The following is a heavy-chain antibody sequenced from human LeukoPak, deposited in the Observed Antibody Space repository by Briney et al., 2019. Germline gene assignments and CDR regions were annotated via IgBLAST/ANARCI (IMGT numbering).Heavy chain of an antibody. CDR2: IYSNENT. Sequence: PSETLSLTCTVSGGSITSYYWSWIRQPAWKGLEWIGRIYSNENTNYNPSLKSRVTMSVDTSKNQFSLKLSSVTAADTAVYYCARGGTTPYYFDDWGQGTLVTVSS. CDR1: GGSITSYY. J-gene: IGHJ4*02. D-gene: IGHD2-15*01. CDR3: ARGGTTPYYFDD. V-gene: IGHV4-4*07.